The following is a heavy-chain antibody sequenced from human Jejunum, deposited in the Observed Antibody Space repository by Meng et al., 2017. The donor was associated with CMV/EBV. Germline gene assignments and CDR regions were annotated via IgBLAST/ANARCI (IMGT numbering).Heavy chain of an antibody. CDR3: AKGLRSGTYYNCFDP. Sequence: SGYPFPDYYIHRVRQAPGQGLEWMGCINPNSGDTYYGQKFQGWVTMTRDTSINTAYMELSRLKSDDTAVYYCAKGLRSGTYYNCFDPWGQGTLVTVSS. D-gene: IGHD1-26*01. CDR2: INPNSGDT. V-gene: IGHV1-2*04. J-gene: IGHJ5*02. CDR1: GYPFPDYY.